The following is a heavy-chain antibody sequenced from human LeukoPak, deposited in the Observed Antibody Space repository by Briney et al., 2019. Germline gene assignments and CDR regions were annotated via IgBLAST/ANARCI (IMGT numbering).Heavy chain of an antibody. CDR2: IYPGDSDT. D-gene: IGHD4-17*01. J-gene: IGHJ4*02. CDR3: ARLQGAVSTVTSFYYFDY. Sequence: GESLNISCKGSGYSFTSYWIGWVRPMPGKGVEWMGIIYPGDSDTRYSPSFQGQVTISADKSISTAYLQWSSLKASDTAMYYCARLQGAVSTVTSFYYFDYWGQGTLVTVSS. V-gene: IGHV5-51*01. CDR1: GYSFTSYW.